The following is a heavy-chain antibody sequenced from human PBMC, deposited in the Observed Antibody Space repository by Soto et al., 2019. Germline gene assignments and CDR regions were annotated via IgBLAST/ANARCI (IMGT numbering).Heavy chain of an antibody. Sequence: QVQLVESGGGLVKPGGSLRLSCAASGFTFSDYYMSWIRQAPGKGLEWVSYISSSGSTIYYADSVKGRFTISRDNAKNSLYLQMNSLRAEDTAVYYCARGGDCSSTSCYRAGDWYFDRWGRGTLVTVSS. V-gene: IGHV3-11*01. CDR2: ISSSGSTI. J-gene: IGHJ2*01. CDR1: GFTFSDYY. D-gene: IGHD2-2*01. CDR3: ARGGDCSSTSCYRAGDWYFDR.